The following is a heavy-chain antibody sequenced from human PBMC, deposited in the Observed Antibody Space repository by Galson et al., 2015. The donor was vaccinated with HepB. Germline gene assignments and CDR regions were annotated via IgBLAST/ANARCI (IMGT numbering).Heavy chain of an antibody. CDR2: IWYDGSNK. CDR1: GFTFRSYG. CDR3: ATVRGSRSSEWYADL. Sequence: SLRLSCAASGFTFRSYGMHWIRQAPGKGLEWVAVIWYDGSNKIYADSVKGRFTISRDNSKNTLYLQMDSLRAEDTALYYCATVRGSRSSEWYADLWGQGTLVTVSS. V-gene: IGHV3-33*03. D-gene: IGHD6-25*01. J-gene: IGHJ5*02.